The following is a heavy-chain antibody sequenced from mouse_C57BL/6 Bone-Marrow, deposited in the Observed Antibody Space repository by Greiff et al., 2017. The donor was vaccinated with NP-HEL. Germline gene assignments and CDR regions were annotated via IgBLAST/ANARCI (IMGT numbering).Heavy chain of an antibody. CDR3: ARRNYYGSPWFAY. CDR1: GYTFTSYW. V-gene: IGHV1-69*01. D-gene: IGHD1-1*01. J-gene: IGHJ3*01. CDR2: IDPSDSYT. Sequence: QVQLQQPGAELVMPGASVKLSCKASGYTFTSYWMHWVKQRPGQGLEWIGEIDPSDSYTNYNQKFKGKSTLTVDKSSSTAYMQLSSLTSEDSAVYYCARRNYYGSPWFAYWGKGTLVTVSA.